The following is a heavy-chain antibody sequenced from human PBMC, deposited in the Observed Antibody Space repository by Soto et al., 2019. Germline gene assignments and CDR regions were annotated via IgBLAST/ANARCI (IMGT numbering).Heavy chain of an antibody. J-gene: IGHJ5*02. Sequence: QVQLVESGGGVVQPGRSLRLSCAASGFTFSSYGMHWVRQAPGKGLEWVAVIWYDGSNKYYADSVKGRFTISRDNSKNTLYLQMNSLRAEGTAVYYCARDDEPASDDFWSGYPKTYNWFDPWGQGTLVTVSS. CDR3: ARDDEPASDDFWSGYPKTYNWFDP. CDR1: GFTFSSYG. CDR2: IWYDGSNK. D-gene: IGHD3-3*01. V-gene: IGHV3-33*01.